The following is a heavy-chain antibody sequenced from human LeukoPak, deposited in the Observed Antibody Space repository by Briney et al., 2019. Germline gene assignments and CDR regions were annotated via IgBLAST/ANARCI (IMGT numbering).Heavy chain of an antibody. J-gene: IGHJ6*03. CDR3: ARSVSSSGAYYYYMDV. CDR2: IIPIFGTA. CDR1: GGTFSSYA. D-gene: IGHD6-6*01. V-gene: IGHV1-69*01. Sequence: GASVKVSCKASGGTFSSYAINWVRQAPGQGLEWMGGIIPIFGTANYAQKFQGRVTITADESTSTAYMELSSLRSEDTAVYYCARSVSSSGAYYYYMDVWGKGTTVTVSS.